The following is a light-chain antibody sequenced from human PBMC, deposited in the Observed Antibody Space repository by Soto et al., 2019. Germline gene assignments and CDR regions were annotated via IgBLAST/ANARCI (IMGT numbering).Light chain of an antibody. CDR3: CSYAGSSTPWV. CDR2: EVS. CDR1: RSDVGSYNL. J-gene: IGLJ3*02. V-gene: IGLV2-23*02. Sequence: QSVLTQPASVSGSPGQSITISCTGTRSDVGSYNLVSWYQQHPGKAPKLMIYEVSKRPSGVSNRFSGSKAGNTASLTSSGLQAEDGADYYCCSYAGSSTPWVFGGGTKLTVL.